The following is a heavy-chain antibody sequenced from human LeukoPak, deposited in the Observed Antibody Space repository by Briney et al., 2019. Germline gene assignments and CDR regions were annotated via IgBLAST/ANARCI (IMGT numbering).Heavy chain of an antibody. CDR3: AKFLRGYGGNYFDY. CDR2: MCGTAGCT. V-gene: IGHV3-23*01. D-gene: IGHD4-23*01. CDR1: GFTFYMYA. J-gene: IGHJ4*02. Sequence: GGSLTLSCAASGFTFYMYAMSWVRQAPGKGLEWVASMCGTAGCTFYPDSVKGRFTISRDNSKNTLYLQMNSLRAEDTAVYYCAKFLRGYGGNYFDYWGQGTLVTVSS.